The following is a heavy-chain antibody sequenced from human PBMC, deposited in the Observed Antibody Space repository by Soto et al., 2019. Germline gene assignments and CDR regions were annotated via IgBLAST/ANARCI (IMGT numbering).Heavy chain of an antibody. J-gene: IGHJ6*02. CDR3: ARGAPYYYGSGSYSYYYGMDV. V-gene: IGHV1-69*13. Sequence: AASVKVSCKASGCTFSSYAISWVREAPGQGLELMGGIIPIFGTANYAQKFQGRVTITADESTSTAYMELSSLRSEDTAVYYCARGAPYYYGSGSYSYYYGMDVWGQGTTVTVYS. CDR1: GCTFSSYA. CDR2: IIPIFGTA. D-gene: IGHD3-10*01.